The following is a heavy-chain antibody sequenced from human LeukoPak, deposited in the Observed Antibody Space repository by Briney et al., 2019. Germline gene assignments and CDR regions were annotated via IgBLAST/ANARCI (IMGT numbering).Heavy chain of an antibody. J-gene: IGHJ4*02. CDR3: ARGRGVSYFDY. CDR2: IWYDGSNK. V-gene: IGHV3-33*01. D-gene: IGHD3-10*01. CDR1: GFTFSNHG. Sequence: GRSLRLSCAVSGFTFSNHGMHWVRQAPGKGLEWVAVIWYDGSNKYYADSVKGRFTISRDNSKNTLYLQMNSLRAEDTAVYYCARGRGVSYFDYWGQGTQVTVSS.